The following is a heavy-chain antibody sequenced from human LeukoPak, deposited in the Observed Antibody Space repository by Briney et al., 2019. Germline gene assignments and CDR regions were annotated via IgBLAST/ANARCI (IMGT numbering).Heavy chain of an antibody. CDR1: GGSISSGGYY. J-gene: IGHJ4*02. Sequence: PSETLSLTCTVSGGSISSGGYYWSWIRQHPGKGLEWIGYIYCSGSTYYNPSLKSRVTISVDTSKNQFSLKLSSVTAADTAVYYCAGGRYVVPAAIFDYWGQGTLVTVSS. CDR2: IYCSGST. V-gene: IGHV4-31*03. D-gene: IGHD2-2*01. CDR3: AGGRYVVPAAIFDY.